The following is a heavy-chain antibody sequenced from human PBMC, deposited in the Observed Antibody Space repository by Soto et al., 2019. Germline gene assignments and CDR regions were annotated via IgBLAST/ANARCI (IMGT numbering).Heavy chain of an antibody. Sequence: ASVKVSCKASGGTFSSYAISWVRQAPGQGLEWMGGISPIFGTANYAQKFQGRVTITADESTSTAYMELSSLRSEDTAVYYCASSRYGDPIDFQHWGQGTLVTVS. CDR1: GGTFSSYA. CDR2: ISPIFGTA. D-gene: IGHD4-17*01. J-gene: IGHJ1*01. V-gene: IGHV1-69*13. CDR3: ASSRYGDPIDFQH.